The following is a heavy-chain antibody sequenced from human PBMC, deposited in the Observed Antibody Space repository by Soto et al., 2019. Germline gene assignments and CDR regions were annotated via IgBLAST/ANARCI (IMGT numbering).Heavy chain of an antibody. Sequence: EVQLLESGGGLVQPGGSLRLSCAASGFTFSTYAMSWVRQAPGKGLEWVSKIIHSGDSTYYADSVKGRFTISRANSKNAVYLQMNSLRGGDTGVYDCATGQQLGYWGQGTLVTVSS. CDR1: GFTFSTYA. D-gene: IGHD6-13*01. J-gene: IGHJ4*02. V-gene: IGHV3-23*01. CDR3: ATGQQLGY. CDR2: IIHSGDST.